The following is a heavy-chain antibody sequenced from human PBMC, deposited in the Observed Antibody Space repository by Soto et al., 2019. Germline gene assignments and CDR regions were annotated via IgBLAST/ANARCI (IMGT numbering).Heavy chain of an antibody. CDR2: IYSSGST. J-gene: IGHJ5*02. Sequence: QVHLQESGPGLVKPSETLSLNCTVSGGTMNSYYWTWIRQPAGKGLEWIGRIYSSGSTKYNPSLQSRVTMSLDTSKNQFSLRLTSVTVADTAVYYCARGQRFSDWFDPWGQGTLVTVSS. D-gene: IGHD3-3*01. V-gene: IGHV4-4*07. CDR1: GGTMNSYY. CDR3: ARGQRFSDWFDP.